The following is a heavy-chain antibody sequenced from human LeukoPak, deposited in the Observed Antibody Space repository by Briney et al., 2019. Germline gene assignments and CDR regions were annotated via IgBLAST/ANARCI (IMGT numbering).Heavy chain of an antibody. CDR3: AKVLRYYDSSGYYSGMDY. CDR2: ISGSGGST. Sequence: GGSLRLSCAASGFTFSSYWMSWVRQAPGKGLEWVSAISGSGGSTYYADSVKGRFTSSRDNSKNTRYLQMNSLRAEDTAVYYCAKVLRYYDSSGYYSGMDYWGQGTLVTVSS. V-gene: IGHV3-23*01. J-gene: IGHJ4*02. CDR1: GFTFSSYW. D-gene: IGHD3-22*01.